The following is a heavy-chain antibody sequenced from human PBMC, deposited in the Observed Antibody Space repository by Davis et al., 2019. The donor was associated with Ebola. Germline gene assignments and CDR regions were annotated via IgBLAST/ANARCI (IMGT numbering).Heavy chain of an antibody. V-gene: IGHV3-23*01. CDR2: ISVAGST. J-gene: IGHJ4*02. CDR1: GFTFRSDA. D-gene: IGHD3-3*01. Sequence: GSLRLSCIVSGFTFRSDAMTWVRQAPGKGLEWVSGISVAGSTYYADSVKGRFTIFRDNSKNTLYLQMNSLRAEDTAIYYCAKGGWGTILDYWGQGTPVTVSS. CDR3: AKGGWGTILDY.